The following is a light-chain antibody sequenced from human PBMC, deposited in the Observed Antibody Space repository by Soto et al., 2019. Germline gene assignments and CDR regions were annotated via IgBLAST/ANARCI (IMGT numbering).Light chain of an antibody. CDR1: QSVSDK. CDR2: AAA. J-gene: IGKJ1*01. CDR3: HRYDNWRT. V-gene: IGKV3-15*01. Sequence: ELLMTQSPYTLSVSPGERATLPCRASQSVSDKLAWYQQKPGQAPRLLSYAAANSATVVPARLSSSGSGTFFTLTISSQQPDVFAFYCCHRYDNWRTFGQGTKVDIK.